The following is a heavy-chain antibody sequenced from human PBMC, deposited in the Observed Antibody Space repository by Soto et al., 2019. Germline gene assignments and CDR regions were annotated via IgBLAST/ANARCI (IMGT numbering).Heavy chain of an antibody. CDR1: GGSFSGYY. D-gene: IGHD2-8*02. Sequence: PSETLSLTCAVYGGSFSGYYWTSIRQPPGTGLEWIGEINHSGSTNYNPSLKSRVTISVDTSKNQFSLKLTSVSAADTAVYYCAREKITGLIDYWGQRTMVTV. V-gene: IGHV4-34*01. J-gene: IGHJ4*02. CDR3: AREKITGLIDY. CDR2: INHSGST.